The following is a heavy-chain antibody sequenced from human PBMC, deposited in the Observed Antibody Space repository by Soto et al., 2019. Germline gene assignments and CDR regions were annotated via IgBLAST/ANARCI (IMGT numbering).Heavy chain of an antibody. CDR3: AKNLIGWFDP. Sequence: GGSLRLSXVASDFSFASYAMTWVRQTPTKGLEWVSVISNSGAATYYADSVKGRFTISRDNSKNTLYLQMHSLGAEDTAKYYCAKNLIGWFDPWGQGTLVTVSS. V-gene: IGHV3-23*01. D-gene: IGHD3-16*01. CDR1: DFSFASYA. J-gene: IGHJ5*02. CDR2: ISNSGAAT.